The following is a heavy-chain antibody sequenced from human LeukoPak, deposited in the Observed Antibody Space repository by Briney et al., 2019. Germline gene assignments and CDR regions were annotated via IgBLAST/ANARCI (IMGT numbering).Heavy chain of an antibody. D-gene: IGHD5-18*01. CDR2: ISSSSSYI. CDR3: ASLDHSGYSYGRTFDY. J-gene: IGHJ4*02. Sequence: GGSLRLSCAASGFTFSSYSMNWVRQAPGKGLEWVSSISSSSSYIYYADSVKGRFTISRDNAKNSLYLQMNSLRAEDTAVYYCASLDHSGYSYGRTFDYWGQGTLVTVSS. CDR1: GFTFSSYS. V-gene: IGHV3-21*04.